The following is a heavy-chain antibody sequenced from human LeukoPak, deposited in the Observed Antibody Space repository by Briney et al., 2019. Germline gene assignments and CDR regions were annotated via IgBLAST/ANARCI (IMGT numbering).Heavy chain of an antibody. CDR2: ISISGDVT. CDR3: ANEEVPNDY. J-gene: IGHJ4*02. V-gene: IGHV3-23*01. Sequence: GGSLRLSCAVSRFPFSTHAMSWVRQAPGGDLEWVSGISISGDVTYYADAVQGRFIISRDNSRNTVYLQMNSLRVEDTAVYYCANEEVPNDYWGQGTLVTVSS. CDR1: RFPFSTHA. D-gene: IGHD4/OR15-4a*01.